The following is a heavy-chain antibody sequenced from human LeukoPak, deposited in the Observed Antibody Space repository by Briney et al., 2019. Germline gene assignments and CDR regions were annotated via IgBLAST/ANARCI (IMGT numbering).Heavy chain of an antibody. V-gene: IGHV3-23*01. Sequence: GGSLRLSCVASGFTFSTYAMSWVRQATGKGLEWVPSTSGSGGSTYYADSVKGRFTMSRDNSKNTLYLQMNSLRAEDTAVYYCAKTESSSYFYTYFNYWGQGTLVTVSS. CDR2: TSGSGGST. J-gene: IGHJ4*02. CDR1: GFTFSTYA. D-gene: IGHD3-22*01. CDR3: AKTESSSYFYTYFNY.